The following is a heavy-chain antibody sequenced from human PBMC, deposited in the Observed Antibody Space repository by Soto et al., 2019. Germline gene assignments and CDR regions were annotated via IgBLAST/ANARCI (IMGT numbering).Heavy chain of an antibody. CDR1: GGTFSTYS. CDR3: ASSSGNNYGVGTNYYFNY. CDR2: IIPIFGTA. V-gene: IGHV1-69*06. Sequence: QVQLVQSGAEVKKPGSSVKVSCKTSGGTFSTYSIVWVRQAPGEGLEWMGGIIPIFGTANYAQKFQDRVTITAYKSTKPAFMELSRLKSEDTAMYYCASSSGNNYGVGTNYYFNYWGQGTLGTVSS. J-gene: IGHJ4*02. D-gene: IGHD1-26*01.